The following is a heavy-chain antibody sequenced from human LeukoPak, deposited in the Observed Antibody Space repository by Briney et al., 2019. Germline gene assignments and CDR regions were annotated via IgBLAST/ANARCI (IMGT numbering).Heavy chain of an antibody. CDR3: ANSGSYFHSPVDY. Sequence: GGSLRLSCAASGFTFSSYSMNWVRQAPGKGLEWVSSISSSSSYIYYADSVKGRFTISRDNAKNSLYLQMNSLRAEDTAVYYCANSGSYFHSPVDYWGQGTLVTVPS. V-gene: IGHV3-21*01. D-gene: IGHD3-10*01. CDR2: ISSSSSYI. CDR1: GFTFSSYS. J-gene: IGHJ4*02.